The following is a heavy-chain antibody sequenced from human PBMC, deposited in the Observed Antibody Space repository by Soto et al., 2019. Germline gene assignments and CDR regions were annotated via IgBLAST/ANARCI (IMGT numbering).Heavy chain of an antibody. CDR1: GYGFTTYV. D-gene: IGHD1-1*01. Sequence: VHLVQSGAEVKKHGASVKVSCKGSGYGFTTYVITWVRQAPGQGLEWMAWISAHNGNTNYAQKLQGRVTVTRDTSTSTAYMELRSLRSDDTAVYYCARGRYGDYWGQGSLVTVAS. V-gene: IGHV1-18*01. CDR2: ISAHNGNT. J-gene: IGHJ4*02. CDR3: ARGRYGDY.